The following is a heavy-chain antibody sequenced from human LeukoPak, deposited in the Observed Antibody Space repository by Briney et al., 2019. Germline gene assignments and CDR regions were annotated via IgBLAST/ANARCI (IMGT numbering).Heavy chain of an antibody. CDR3: VRAAQRPRLTPDY. CDR1: GYTFNTYG. D-gene: IGHD6-25*01. J-gene: IGHJ4*02. CDR2: ISTYNGDT. Sequence: ASVKVSCKASGYTFNTYGISWVRQAPGQGLEWMGWISTYNGDTSYVQNLQGRVTMTTDTSTSTAYMELMSLRSDDTAVYYCVRAAQRPRLTPDYWGQGTLVTVSS. V-gene: IGHV1-18*01.